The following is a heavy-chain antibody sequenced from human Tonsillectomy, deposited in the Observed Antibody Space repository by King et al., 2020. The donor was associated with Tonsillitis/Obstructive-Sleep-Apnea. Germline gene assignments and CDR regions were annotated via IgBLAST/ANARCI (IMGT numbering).Heavy chain of an antibody. CDR3: ARDSDDAFDI. CDR2: LSTSSSYI. CDR1: GFTFSTYS. J-gene: IGHJ3*02. V-gene: IGHV3-21*01. Sequence: VQLVESGGGLVKPGGSLRLSCAASGFTFSTYSMSWVRQAPGKGLEWVSSLSTSSSYIYYGDSVKGRFTISRDNAKNSLYLQMNSLRAEDTAVYYCARDSDDAFDIWGQGTMVTVSS.